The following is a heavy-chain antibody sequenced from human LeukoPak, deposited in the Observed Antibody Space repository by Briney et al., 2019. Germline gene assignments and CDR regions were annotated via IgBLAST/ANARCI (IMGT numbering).Heavy chain of an antibody. CDR2: SRNKANSYTT. Sequence: GGSLRLSCAASGFTFSDHYMDWLRQAPGGGLEWVGRSRNKANSYTTEYAASVKGRFTISRDDSRNSLDLQMNSLKTEDTAVYYCARRGHSYDYSDYWGQGTLVTVSS. J-gene: IGHJ4*02. D-gene: IGHD5-18*01. V-gene: IGHV3-72*01. CDR1: GFTFSDHY. CDR3: ARRGHSYDYSDY.